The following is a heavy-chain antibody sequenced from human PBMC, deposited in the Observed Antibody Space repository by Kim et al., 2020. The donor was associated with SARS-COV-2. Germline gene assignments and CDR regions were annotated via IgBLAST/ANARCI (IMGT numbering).Heavy chain of an antibody. D-gene: IGHD3-10*01. V-gene: IGHV4-30-2*05. J-gene: IGHJ4*02. Sequence: GSTYYNPSLKSRITISIHTSQNQFSLNLSSVTAADTAVYYCARGGSGWNSWGQGTLVTVSS. CDR3: ARGGSGWNS. CDR2: GST.